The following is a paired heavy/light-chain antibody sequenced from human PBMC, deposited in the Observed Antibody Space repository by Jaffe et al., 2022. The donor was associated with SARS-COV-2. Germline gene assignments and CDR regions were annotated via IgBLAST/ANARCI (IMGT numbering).Heavy chain of an antibody. J-gene: IGHJ4*02. CDR2: IYHTGST. V-gene: IGHV4-38-2*02. CDR3: ARVYTTTGEIGY. CDR1: GYSISSGYF. D-gene: IGHD3-10*01. Sequence: QVHLQESGPGLVKSSETLSLTCTVSGYSISSGYFWGWIRQPPGKGLEWIGSIYHTGSTYYNWSLKSRVTISVDTSKNQFSLKLFSVTAADTAVYYCARVYTTTGEIGYWGQGSLVTVSS.
Light chain of an antibody. CDR3: SSYAGSNNLV. Sequence: QSALTQPPSASGSPGQSVTISCTGTSSDVGGYNYVSWYQQHPGKAPKLMIYEVSKRPSGVPDRFSGSKSGNTASLTVSGLQAEDEADYYCSSYAGSNNLVFGGGTKVTVL. J-gene: IGLJ2*01. V-gene: IGLV2-8*01. CDR1: SSDVGGYNY. CDR2: EVS.